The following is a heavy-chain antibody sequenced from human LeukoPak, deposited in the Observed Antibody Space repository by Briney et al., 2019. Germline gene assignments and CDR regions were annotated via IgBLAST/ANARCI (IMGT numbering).Heavy chain of an antibody. V-gene: IGHV1-18*01. CDR3: ALISYCTTVTCYYLDY. D-gene: IGHD2-8*01. CDR2: ISVYNGNT. J-gene: IGHJ4*02. CDR1: GYTFINYA. Sequence: GASVKVSCKASGYTFINYAITWVRQAPGQGLEWMGWISVYNGNTNYAQNLQGRVTMTTDTSTSTAYMELRSLRSDDTAVYYCALISYCTTVTCYYLDYWGQGTLVTVSS.